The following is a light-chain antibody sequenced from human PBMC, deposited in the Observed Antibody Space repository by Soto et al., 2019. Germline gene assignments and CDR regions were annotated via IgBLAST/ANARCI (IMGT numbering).Light chain of an antibody. CDR1: SSDVGAYDY. CDR3: RSNTLSNTYV. V-gene: IGLV2-14*01. Sequence: QSLLTQPASVSGSPGQSITISCTGTSSDVGAYDYVSWYQQHPGKAPKLMIFEVTYRPSGVSSRFSGSKSGNTASLTISGLQAEDEADYYCRSNTLSNTYVFGTGTKVTVL. CDR2: EVT. J-gene: IGLJ1*01.